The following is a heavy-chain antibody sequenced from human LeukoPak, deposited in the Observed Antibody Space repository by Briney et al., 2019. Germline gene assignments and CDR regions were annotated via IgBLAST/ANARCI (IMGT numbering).Heavy chain of an antibody. CDR3: ARRHPAAGPRSEGSFDY. D-gene: IGHD6-13*01. CDR1: GGSFSGYY. Sequence: PSETLSLTCAVYGGSFSGYYWSWIRQPPGKGLEWIGEINHSGSTNYNPSLKSRVTISVDTSKNQFSLKLSSVTAADTAVYYCARRHPAAGPRSEGSFDYWGQGTLVTVSS. V-gene: IGHV4-34*01. J-gene: IGHJ4*02. CDR2: INHSGST.